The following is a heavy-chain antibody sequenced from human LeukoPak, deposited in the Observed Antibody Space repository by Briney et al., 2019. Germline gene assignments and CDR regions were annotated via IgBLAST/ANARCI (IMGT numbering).Heavy chain of an antibody. CDR1: GGSISSYS. Sequence: PSETLSLTCTVSGGSISSYSWSWIRQPPGKGLEWIGYIYHSGSTYYNPSLKSRVTISVDRSKNQFSLKLSSVTAADTAVYYCARGENYYDSSGYHDAFDIWGQGTMVTVSS. CDR2: IYHSGST. V-gene: IGHV4-30-2*01. D-gene: IGHD3-22*01. J-gene: IGHJ3*02. CDR3: ARGENYYDSSGYHDAFDI.